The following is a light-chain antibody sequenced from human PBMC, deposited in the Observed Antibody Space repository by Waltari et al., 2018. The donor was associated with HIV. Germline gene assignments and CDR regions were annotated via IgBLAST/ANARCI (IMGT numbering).Light chain of an antibody. Sequence: QSVLTQPPSVSAAPGQKVTFSCSGSTSNIGDNYVSWYRQLPGTAPKLLIYENNKRPSGIPDRFSGSKSGTSATLGITRLQTGDEADYYCGTWDSNLSAWVFGGGTKLTVL. J-gene: IGLJ3*02. CDR3: GTWDSNLSAWV. CDR1: TSNIGDNY. CDR2: ENN. V-gene: IGLV1-51*02.